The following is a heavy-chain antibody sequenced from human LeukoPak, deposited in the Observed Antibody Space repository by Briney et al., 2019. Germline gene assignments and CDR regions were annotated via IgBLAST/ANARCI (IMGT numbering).Heavy chain of an antibody. J-gene: IGHJ6*03. CDR1: GYTFTGYY. CDR2: INPNSGGT. Sequence: ASVKVSCKASGYTFTGYYMHWVRQAPGQGLEWMGWINPNSGGTNYAQKFQGRVSMTSDTSISTGYMELSSLRSEDTAVYYCARGLKGSYYYYYYMDVWGKGTTVTISS. CDR3: ARGLKGSYYYYYYMDV. D-gene: IGHD3-16*01. V-gene: IGHV1-2*02.